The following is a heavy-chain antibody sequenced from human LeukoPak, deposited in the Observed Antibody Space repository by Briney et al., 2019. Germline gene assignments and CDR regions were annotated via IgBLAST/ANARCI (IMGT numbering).Heavy chain of an antibody. CDR3: AKDDAGAAGDY. V-gene: IGHV3-23*01. CDR2: ITGSGDRT. D-gene: IGHD6-13*01. J-gene: IGHJ4*02. Sequence: PGRSMRPSCAVSASTFTSYDMGWDSQAQEKGLGWDSSITGSGDRTYYAGSVKGRFTISRDNSKNTLYLQMNSLRAEDTAVYYCAKDDAGAAGDYWGQGTLVTVSS. CDR1: ASTFTSYD.